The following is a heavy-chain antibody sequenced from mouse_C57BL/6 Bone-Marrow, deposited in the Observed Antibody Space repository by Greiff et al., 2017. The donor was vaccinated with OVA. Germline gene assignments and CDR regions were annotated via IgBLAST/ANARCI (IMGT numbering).Heavy chain of an antibody. Sequence: VQLQQPGAELVRPGTSVKLSCKASGYTFTSYWMHWVKQRPGQGLEWIGVIDPSDSYTNYNQKFKGKATLTVDTSSSPAYMQLSSLTAEDSAVYDCVPTGTLDYWGQGTTLTVSS. CDR1: GYTFTSYW. V-gene: IGHV1-59*01. CDR2: IDPSDSYT. CDR3: VPTGTLDY. J-gene: IGHJ2*01. D-gene: IGHD4-1*02.